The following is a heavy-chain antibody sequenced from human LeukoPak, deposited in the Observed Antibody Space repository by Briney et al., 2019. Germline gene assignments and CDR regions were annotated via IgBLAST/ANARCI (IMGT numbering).Heavy chain of an antibody. CDR3: ARGDDFWSGYYIDY. CDR2: IYYSGST. V-gene: IGHV4-4*02. CDR1: GGSISSSNW. Sequence: SETLSLTCAVSGGSISSSNWWSWVRQPPGKGLEWIGYIYYSGSTNYNPSLKSRVTISVDTSKNQFSLKLSSVTAADTAVYYCARGDDFWSGYYIDYWGQGTLITVSS. D-gene: IGHD3-3*01. J-gene: IGHJ4*02.